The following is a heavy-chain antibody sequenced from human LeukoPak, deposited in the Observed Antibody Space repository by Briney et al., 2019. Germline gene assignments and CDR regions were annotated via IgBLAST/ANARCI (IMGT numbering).Heavy chain of an antibody. V-gene: IGHV1-3*01. Sequence: ASVKVSRKASGYTFTSYAMHWVRQAPGQRLEWMGWINAGNGNTKYSQKFQGRVTITRDTSASTAYMELSSLRSEDTAVYYCARLRGASYYFDYWGQGTLVTVSS. CDR3: ARLRGASYYFDY. J-gene: IGHJ4*02. CDR2: INAGNGNT. CDR1: GYTFTSYA.